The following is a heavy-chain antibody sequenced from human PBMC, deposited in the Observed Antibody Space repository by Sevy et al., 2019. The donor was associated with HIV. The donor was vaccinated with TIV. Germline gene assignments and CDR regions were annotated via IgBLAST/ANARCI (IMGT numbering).Heavy chain of an antibody. CDR2: IRSKAYGGTT. J-gene: IGHJ3*02. D-gene: IGHD1-26*01. V-gene: IGHV3-49*03. CDR1: GFTFGDYA. CDR3: TRDALVGALPDAFDI. Sequence: GGSLRLSCTASGFTFGDYAMSWFRQAPGKGPEWVGFIRSKAYGGTTEYAASVKGRFTISRDDSKSIAYLQMNSLKTEDTAVYYCTRDALVGALPDAFDIWGQGTMVTVSS.